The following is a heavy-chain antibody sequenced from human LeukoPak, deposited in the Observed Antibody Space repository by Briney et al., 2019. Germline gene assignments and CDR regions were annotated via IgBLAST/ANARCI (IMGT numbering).Heavy chain of an antibody. D-gene: IGHD6-19*01. CDR3: TRPGDSSGRYWGN. Sequence: PGGSLRLSCAASGFTFSGSAMHWVRQASGKGLEWVGRIRSKANSYATAYAASVKGRFTISRDDSKNTAYLQMNSLKTEDTAVYYCTRPGDSSGRYWGNWGQGTLVTVSS. J-gene: IGHJ4*02. CDR2: IRSKANSYAT. V-gene: IGHV3-73*01. CDR1: GFTFSGSA.